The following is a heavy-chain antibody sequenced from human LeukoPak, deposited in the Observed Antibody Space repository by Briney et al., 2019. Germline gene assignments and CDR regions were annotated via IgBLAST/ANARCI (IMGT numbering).Heavy chain of an antibody. V-gene: IGHV3-11*04. CDR3: ARDTGPYYDILTGYPNFQY. CDR1: GFTFSDYY. J-gene: IGHJ1*01. Sequence: GGSLRLSCAASGFTFSDYYMSWIRQAPGKGLEWVSYISSSGSTIYYADSVKGRFTISRDNAKNSLYLQMNSLRAEDTAVYYCARDTGPYYDILTGYPNFQYWGQGTLVTVSS. CDR2: ISSSGSTI. D-gene: IGHD3-9*01.